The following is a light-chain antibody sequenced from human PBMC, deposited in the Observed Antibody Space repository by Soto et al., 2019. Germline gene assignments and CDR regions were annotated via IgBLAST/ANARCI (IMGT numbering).Light chain of an antibody. J-gene: IGLJ2*01. V-gene: IGLV1-44*01. CDR1: SXNIGKNT. Sequence: QSVLTQPPSASGTPGQRVTISCSGSSXNIGKNTVNWYQQLPGTAPKLLIHSNGQRPSGVPDRFSGSKSGNSASLAISGLQPEDEADYSCATWHDSLSGPVFGGGTK. CDR2: SNG. CDR3: ATWHDSLSGPV.